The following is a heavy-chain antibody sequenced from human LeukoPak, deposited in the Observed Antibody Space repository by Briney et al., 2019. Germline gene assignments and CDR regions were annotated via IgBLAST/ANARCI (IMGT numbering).Heavy chain of an antibody. Sequence: GGSLRLSCAASGFTFSSYSMNWVRQAPGKGLKWVSSISSSSSYIYYADSVKGRFTISRDNAKNSLYLQMNSLRAEDTAVYYCARDLNRRLPFDYWGQGTLVTVSS. CDR1: GFTFSSYS. J-gene: IGHJ4*02. CDR3: ARDLNRRLPFDY. CDR2: ISSSSSYI. V-gene: IGHV3-21*01. D-gene: IGHD6-25*01.